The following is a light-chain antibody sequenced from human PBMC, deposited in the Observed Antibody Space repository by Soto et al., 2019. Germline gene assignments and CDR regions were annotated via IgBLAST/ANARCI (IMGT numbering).Light chain of an antibody. CDR1: QSISSW. CDR2: KAS. V-gene: IGKV1-5*03. CDR3: QQYNSYSWT. Sequence: DIQMTQSPSTLSASVGDRVTITCRASQSISSWLAWYQQKPGKAPKLLIYKASSLESGVPSGFSGSGYGTEFTLTISSLQPDDFATYYCQQYNSYSWTFGQGTKVEIK. J-gene: IGKJ1*01.